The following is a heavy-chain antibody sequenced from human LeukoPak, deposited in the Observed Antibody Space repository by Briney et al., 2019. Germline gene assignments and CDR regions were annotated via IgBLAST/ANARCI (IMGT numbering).Heavy chain of an antibody. D-gene: IGHD1-26*01. CDR2: IYYSGTT. Sequence: PSETPSLTCTVSGGSISDYYWSWIRQPPGKGLEWIGYIYYSGTTNFNPSLKSRVTISVDTSKNQVSLKLRSVTAADTAVYYCASLGGTYDYWGQGILVAVSS. V-gene: IGHV4-59*08. CDR1: GGSISDYY. CDR3: ASLGGTYDY. J-gene: IGHJ4*02.